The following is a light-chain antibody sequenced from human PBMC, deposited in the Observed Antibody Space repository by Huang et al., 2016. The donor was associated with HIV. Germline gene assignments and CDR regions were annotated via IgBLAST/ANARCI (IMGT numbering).Light chain of an antibody. CDR1: QDINNY. Sequence: IQMTQSLSSLFASLGDRVTITCRASQDINNYLNWYQQKPGQAPKLLIFDASILERGVPSRFSGSGSGTDFTFTISSLQPEDVATYYWQQFDNLPTFGQGTKLQIK. CDR3: QQFDNLPT. V-gene: IGKV1-33*01. J-gene: IGKJ2*01. CDR2: DAS.